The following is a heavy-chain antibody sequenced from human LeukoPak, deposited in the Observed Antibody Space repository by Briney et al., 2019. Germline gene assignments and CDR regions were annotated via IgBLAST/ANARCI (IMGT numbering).Heavy chain of an antibody. Sequence: GGSLRLSCAASGFTFSSYAMSWVRQPPGKGLEWVSANSGSGDSTYYADSVKGRFTISRDKAKSSLYLQMNSLRAEDTALYYCAKDLGTGTSQYFYYGMDVWGQGTTVTIAS. V-gene: IGHV3-23*01. CDR1: GFTFSSYA. CDR2: NSGSGDST. CDR3: AKDLGTGTSQYFYYGMDV. D-gene: IGHD3-16*01. J-gene: IGHJ6*02.